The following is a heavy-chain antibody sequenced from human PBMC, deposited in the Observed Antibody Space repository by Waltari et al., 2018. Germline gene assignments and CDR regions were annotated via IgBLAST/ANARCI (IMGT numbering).Heavy chain of an antibody. J-gene: IGHJ5*02. CDR1: GYSISSGYY. Sequence: QVQLQESGPGLVTPSETLSLTCAVSGYSISSGYYWGWIRQPPGKGLEWIGSIYHSGSTYYNPSLKSRVTISVDTSKNQFSLKLSSVTAADTAVYYCARDHRGYNWFDPWGQGTLVTVSS. D-gene: IGHD3-10*01. V-gene: IGHV4-38-2*02. CDR2: IYHSGST. CDR3: ARDHRGYNWFDP.